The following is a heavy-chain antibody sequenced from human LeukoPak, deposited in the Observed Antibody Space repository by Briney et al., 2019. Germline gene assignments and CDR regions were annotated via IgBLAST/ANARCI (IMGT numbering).Heavy chain of an antibody. Sequence: GGSLRLSCAASGFTFSSFGMHWVRQAPGKGLEWVAVIWYDASNRYYVDSVKGRFTISRDNSKNTLYLQMNSLRDDDTAVYYCVRGVGVSRFNYLDPWGQGTLVIVSS. CDR3: VRGVGVSRFNYLDP. V-gene: IGHV3-33*01. CDR2: IWYDASNR. J-gene: IGHJ5*02. D-gene: IGHD1-7*01. CDR1: GFTFSSFG.